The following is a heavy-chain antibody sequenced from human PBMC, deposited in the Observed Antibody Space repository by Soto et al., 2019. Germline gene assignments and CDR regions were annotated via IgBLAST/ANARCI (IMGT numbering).Heavy chain of an antibody. CDR3: ARDLWGSSHLDY. CDR2: IYYSGST. CDR1: GGSISSYY. J-gene: IGHJ4*02. Sequence: PSETLSLTCTVSGGSISSYYCSWIRQPPGKGLEWIGYIYYSGSTNYNPSLKSRVTISVDTSKNQFSLKLSSVTAADTAVYYCARDLWGSSHLDYWGQGTLVTVSS. V-gene: IGHV4-59*01. D-gene: IGHD3-16*01.